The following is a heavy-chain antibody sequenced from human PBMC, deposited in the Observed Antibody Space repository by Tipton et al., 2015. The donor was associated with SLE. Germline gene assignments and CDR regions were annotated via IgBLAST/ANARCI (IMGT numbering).Heavy chain of an antibody. D-gene: IGHD6-13*01. J-gene: IGHJ6*02. Sequence: TLSLTCTVSGGSISGYYWSWIRQPPGKGLEWIGYIYATGNTDYNPSLKSRVTISVDTSKNQFSLKLSSVTAADTAVYYCARRGALAAAGVYYYYGMDVWGQGTTVTVSS. V-gene: IGHV4-4*08. CDR1: GGSISGYY. CDR3: ARRGALAAAGVYYYYGMDV. CDR2: IYATGNT.